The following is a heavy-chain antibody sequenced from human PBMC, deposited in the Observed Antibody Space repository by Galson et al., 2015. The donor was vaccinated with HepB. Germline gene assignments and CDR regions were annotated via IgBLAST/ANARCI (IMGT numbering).Heavy chain of an antibody. D-gene: IGHD3-3*02. CDR1: GFTFSSYD. J-gene: IGHJ3*02. V-gene: IGHV3-13*05. CDR3: ARLGISGAFDI. Sequence: SLRLSCAASGFTFSSYDMHWVRQATGKGLEWVSAIGTAGDPYYPGSVKGRFTITRENTKNSLYLQMNSLRAGDTAVYYCARLGISGAFDIWGQGTMVTVSS. CDR2: IGTAGDP.